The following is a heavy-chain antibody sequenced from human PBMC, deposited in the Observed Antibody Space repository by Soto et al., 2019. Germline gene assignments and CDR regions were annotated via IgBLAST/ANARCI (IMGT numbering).Heavy chain of an antibody. CDR2: ISSSSSRI. CDR3: ASDPGIAAAGMDY. D-gene: IGHD6-25*01. J-gene: IGHJ4*02. Sequence: EVQLVESGGGLIQPGGSLRLSCAASGFSFNTYAMNWVRQAPGKGLEWISYISSSSSRIYYADSVKGRFTLSRDNAKNSLYLQMNSLSAEDTAVYYCASDPGIAAAGMDYWGQGTLVTVSS. V-gene: IGHV3-48*04. CDR1: GFSFNTYA.